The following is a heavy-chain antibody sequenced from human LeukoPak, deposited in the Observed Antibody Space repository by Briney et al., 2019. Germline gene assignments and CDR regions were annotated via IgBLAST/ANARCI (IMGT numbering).Heavy chain of an antibody. CDR3: AGGQYYDYVWGSYRY. CDR2: IYTGGST. Sequence: SQTLSLTCSVSGGFISSGYYYWSWLRQPAGKGLEWIGRIYTGGSTNYNPSLKSRVTISMDTSKNQFSLKLTSVTAADTPVYYCAGGQYYDYVWGSYRYWGQGTLVTVSS. D-gene: IGHD3-16*02. CDR1: GGFISSGYYY. J-gene: IGHJ4*02. V-gene: IGHV4-61*02.